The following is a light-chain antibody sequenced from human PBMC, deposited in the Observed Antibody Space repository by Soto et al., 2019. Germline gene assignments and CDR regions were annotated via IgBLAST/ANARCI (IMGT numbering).Light chain of an antibody. CDR1: QSVLYSSNNKNY. CDR2: WAS. V-gene: IGKV4-1*01. J-gene: IGKJ1*01. CDR3: QQYYSTPWT. Sequence: DIVMTQSPDSLAVSLGERATINCKSSQSVLYSSNNKNYLAWYQQKPGQPPKLLIYWASTRESGVPDRFSGSGSGTDFTLTISSLQAEDVVFYYCQQYYSTPWTFCQGNKVEIK.